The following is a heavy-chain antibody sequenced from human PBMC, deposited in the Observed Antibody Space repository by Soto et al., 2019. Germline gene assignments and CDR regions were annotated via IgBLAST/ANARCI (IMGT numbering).Heavy chain of an antibody. CDR1: GYTFTGYY. CDR2: INPNSGGT. V-gene: IGHV1-2*04. D-gene: IGHD3-9*01. Sequence: ASVKVSYKASGYTFTGYYMHWVRQAPGQGLEWMGWINPNSGGTNYAQKFQGWVTMTRDTSISTAYMELSRLRSDDTAVYYCARGDYDILTGYYYYFDYWGQGTLVTVSS. CDR3: ARGDYDILTGYYYYFDY. J-gene: IGHJ4*02.